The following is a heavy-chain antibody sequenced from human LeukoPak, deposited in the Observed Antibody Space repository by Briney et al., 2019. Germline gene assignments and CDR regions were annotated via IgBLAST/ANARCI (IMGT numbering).Heavy chain of an antibody. Sequence: GGSLRLSCAASGFTFSSYGMSWVRQAPGKGLQWVSDIGGSVDSTYYTDSTYYADSVKGRFTISRDNSKNTLYLQMNSLRAEDTAVYYCARPGRKFYGSGTYLSFDYWGQGTLVTVSS. CDR2: IGGSVDSTYYTDST. J-gene: IGHJ4*02. CDR1: GFTFSSYG. D-gene: IGHD3-10*01. CDR3: ARPGRKFYGSGTYLSFDY. V-gene: IGHV3-23*01.